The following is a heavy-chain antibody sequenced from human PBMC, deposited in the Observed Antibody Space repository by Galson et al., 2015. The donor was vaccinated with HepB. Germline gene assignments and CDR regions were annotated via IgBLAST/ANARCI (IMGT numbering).Heavy chain of an antibody. J-gene: IGHJ3*02. D-gene: IGHD2-8*01. CDR2: IWYDGSKT. CDR3: ARYNGDVSAFDI. Sequence: SLRLSCAASGFTFSGYGMHWVRQAPGKGLEWVGFIWYDGSKTDYADSVKGRLTISRGNSKKTLYLQMNTVGAEDTAVYYCARYNGDVSAFDIWGQGTMVTVSS. V-gene: IGHV3-33*01. CDR1: GFTFSGYG.